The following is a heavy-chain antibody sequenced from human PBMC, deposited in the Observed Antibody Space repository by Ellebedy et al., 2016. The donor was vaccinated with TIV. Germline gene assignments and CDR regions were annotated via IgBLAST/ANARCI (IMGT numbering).Heavy chain of an antibody. CDR3: ARVLRGGDSHFDY. CDR2: INHSGST. Sequence: SETLSLTXAVYGGSFSGYYWSWIRQPPGKGLEWIGEINHSGSTNYNPSLKSRVTISVDTSKNQFSLKLSSVTAADTAVYYCARVLRGGDSHFDYWGQGTLVTVSS. V-gene: IGHV4-34*01. J-gene: IGHJ4*02. D-gene: IGHD2-21*02. CDR1: GGSFSGYY.